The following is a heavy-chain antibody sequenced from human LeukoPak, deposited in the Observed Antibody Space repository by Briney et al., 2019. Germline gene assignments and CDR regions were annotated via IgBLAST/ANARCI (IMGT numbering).Heavy chain of an antibody. Sequence: SSETPSPTCTVSTGSFSSSSYYWGWIRQPPGKGLEWIGTIYNSGSTYYNPSLMSRLTISIDTSKNQLSLKLSSVTAADTAVYYCARNPFGYCSGGSCSRDFDYWGQGTLVTVSS. CDR3: ARNPFGYCSGGSCSRDFDY. CDR2: IYNSGST. V-gene: IGHV4-39*01. J-gene: IGHJ4*02. D-gene: IGHD2-15*01. CDR1: TGSFSSSSYY.